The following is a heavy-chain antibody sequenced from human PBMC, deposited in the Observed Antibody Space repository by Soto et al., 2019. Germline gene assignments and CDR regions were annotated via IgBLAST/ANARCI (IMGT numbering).Heavy chain of an antibody. Sequence: EVQLLESGGGLVQPGGSLRLSCAASGFTFSNYGMGWVRQAPGKGLEYVSAISANGVNTYYADSVKGRFTISRDNSQTTLYLQINGLRAEDTAVYYCAKESGYRPPFDTWGQGSLVTASS. V-gene: IGHV3-23*01. CDR2: ISANGVNT. D-gene: IGHD5-12*01. J-gene: IGHJ4*02. CDR1: GFTFSNYG. CDR3: AKESGYRPPFDT.